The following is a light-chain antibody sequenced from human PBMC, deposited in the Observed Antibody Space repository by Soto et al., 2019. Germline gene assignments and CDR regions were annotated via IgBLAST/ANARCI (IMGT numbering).Light chain of an antibody. Sequence: DIQMTQSPSSLSASVGDRVTITCRASQSISSYLNWYQQKPGKAPKLLIYDASSLQSVVPSRFSGSGSGTDFHLTISSLQPDDFATYYCQPSYSILITFGQVTRLEIK. V-gene: IGKV1-39*01. J-gene: IGKJ5*01. CDR2: DAS. CDR1: QSISSY. CDR3: QPSYSILIT.